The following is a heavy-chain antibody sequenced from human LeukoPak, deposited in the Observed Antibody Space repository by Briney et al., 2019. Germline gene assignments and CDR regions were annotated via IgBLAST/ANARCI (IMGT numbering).Heavy chain of an antibody. J-gene: IGHJ4*02. CDR2: LYYSGST. CDR1: GGSISSSRYY. D-gene: IGHD5-12*01. V-gene: IGHV4-39*07. Sequence: PSETLSLTCTVSGGSISSSRYYWGWIRQPPGKGLEWIGSLYYSGSTYYNPSLKSRVTISVDTSKNQFSLKLRSVTAADTAVYYCARVSGYHWESFYDYWGQGTLVTVSS. CDR3: ARVSGYHWESFYDY.